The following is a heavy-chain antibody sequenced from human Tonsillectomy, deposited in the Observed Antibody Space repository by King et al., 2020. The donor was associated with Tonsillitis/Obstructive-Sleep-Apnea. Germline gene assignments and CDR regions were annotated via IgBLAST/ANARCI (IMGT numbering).Heavy chain of an antibody. D-gene: IGHD3-3*01. CDR1: GGPISSYY. V-gene: IGHV4-59*01. J-gene: IGHJ4*02. Sequence: VQLQESGPGLVKPSETLSLTCTVSGGPISSYYWSWIRQPPGKGLEWIGYIYYSGSTNYNPSLKSRVTISVDTSKKQFSLKLSSVTAADTAVYYCARGYYDFWSDILSFDYWGQGTLVTVSS. CDR2: IYYSGST. CDR3: ARGYYDFWSDILSFDY.